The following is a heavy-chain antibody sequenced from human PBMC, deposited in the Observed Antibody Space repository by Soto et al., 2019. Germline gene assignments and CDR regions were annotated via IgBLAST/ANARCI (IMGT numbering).Heavy chain of an antibody. D-gene: IGHD6-13*01. Sequence: ASVKVSCKASGYTFTSYHINWVRQAPGQGLEWMGWINPNSGGTNYAQKFQGRVTMTRDTSISTAYMELSRLRSDDTAVYYCATYRGYSSSLHYFDYWGQGALVTVSS. CDR1: GYTFTSYH. V-gene: IGHV1-2*02. J-gene: IGHJ4*02. CDR2: INPNSGGT. CDR3: ATYRGYSSSLHYFDY.